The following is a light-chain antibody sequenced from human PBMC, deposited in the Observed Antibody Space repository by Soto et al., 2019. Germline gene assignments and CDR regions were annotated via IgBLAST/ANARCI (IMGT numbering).Light chain of an antibody. Sequence: QAVVTQEPSLNVSPGGTVTLTCGSSTGAVTSNHHPYWFQQKAGQAPRTLIYDTSNKHSWTPARFSGSLLGDKAALTLSGAQPEDEAQYYFLLSYNAARVFGGGTKLTVL. CDR1: TGAVTSNHH. J-gene: IGLJ2*01. V-gene: IGLV7-46*01. CDR3: LLSYNAARV. CDR2: DTS.